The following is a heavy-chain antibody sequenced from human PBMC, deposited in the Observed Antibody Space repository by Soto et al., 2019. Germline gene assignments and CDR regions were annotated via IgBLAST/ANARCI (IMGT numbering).Heavy chain of an antibody. CDR2: IYYSGST. CDR3: SIHNTDYGHYKFDY. V-gene: IGHV4-39*01. CDR1: GGSISSSSYY. D-gene: IGHD4-17*01. Sequence: SETLSLTCTVSGGSISSSSYYWGWIRQPPGKGLEWIGSIYYSGSTYYNPSLKSRVTISVDTSKNQFSLKLSSVTAADTAVYYCSIHNTDYGHYKFDYRGQGTLVTVSS. J-gene: IGHJ4*02.